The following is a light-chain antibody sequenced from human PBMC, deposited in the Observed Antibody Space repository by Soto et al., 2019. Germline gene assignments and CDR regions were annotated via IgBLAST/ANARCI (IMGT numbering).Light chain of an antibody. J-gene: IGKJ4*01. V-gene: IGKV1-33*01. Sequence: DIQMTQSPSSLSASVGDRVTITCQASQGISKYLNWYQQKPGKAPKLLIYDVFNLETGVPSRFSGSGSVTHFTFTISSLQPEDVATYYCQQYESLPTFGGGTKVDI. CDR3: QQYESLPT. CDR2: DVF. CDR1: QGISKY.